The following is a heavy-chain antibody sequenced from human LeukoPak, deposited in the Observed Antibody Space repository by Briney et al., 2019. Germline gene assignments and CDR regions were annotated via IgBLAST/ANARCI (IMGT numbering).Heavy chain of an antibody. Sequence: GSLRLSCAASGFTFSSYGMHWVRQAPGKGLEWVAFIRYDGSNKYYADSVKGRFTISRDNSKNTLYLQMNSLRAEDTAVYYCAKLLRYFDWYTWDYWGQGTLVTVSS. CDR2: IRYDGSNK. V-gene: IGHV3-30*02. CDR3: AKLLRYFDWYTWDY. D-gene: IGHD3-9*01. J-gene: IGHJ4*02. CDR1: GFTFSSYG.